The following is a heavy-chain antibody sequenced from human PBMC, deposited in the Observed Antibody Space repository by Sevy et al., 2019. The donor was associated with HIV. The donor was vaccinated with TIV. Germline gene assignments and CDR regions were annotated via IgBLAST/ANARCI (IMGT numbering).Heavy chain of an antibody. V-gene: IGHV3-23*01. J-gene: IGHJ4*01. Sequence: GGYLRLSCAASGFTFSSYAMSWVRQAPGKGLEWVSAISGSGGSTYYADSVKGRFTISRDNSKNTLYLQMNSLRAEDTTVYYCAKDLAAATVFDYWGHGTLVTVSS. CDR2: ISGSGGST. CDR1: GFTFSSYA. CDR3: AKDLAAATVFDY. D-gene: IGHD6-13*01.